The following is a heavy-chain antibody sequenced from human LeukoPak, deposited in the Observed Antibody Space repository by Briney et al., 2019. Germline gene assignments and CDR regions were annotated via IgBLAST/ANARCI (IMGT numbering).Heavy chain of an antibody. J-gene: IGHJ4*02. D-gene: IGHD3-22*01. CDR2: IWYDGSNE. Sequence: PGRSLRLSCAASGFTFSNYGMHWVRQAPGKGLQWVAVIWYDGSNEYYTGSVKGRFTISRDNAHNTLYLQMNSLRAEDTAVYYCARSDSSGYQGSGYWGQGTLVTVSS. V-gene: IGHV3-33*01. CDR3: ARSDSSGYQGSGY. CDR1: GFTFSNYG.